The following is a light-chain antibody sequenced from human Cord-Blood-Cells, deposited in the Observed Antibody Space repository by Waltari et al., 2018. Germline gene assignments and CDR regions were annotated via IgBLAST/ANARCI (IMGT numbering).Light chain of an antibody. CDR2: VAS. CDR3: QQYKNWPLT. J-gene: IGKJ4*01. V-gene: IGKV3-15*01. CDR1: QSVSSN. Sequence: EIVMPQSPATLSVSPGERATLACRASQSVSSNLAWYQQKPGQAPRLLIYVASTRATGIPARFSGSGSGTEFTLTISSLQSEDFAVYYCQQYKNWPLTFGGGTKVEIK.